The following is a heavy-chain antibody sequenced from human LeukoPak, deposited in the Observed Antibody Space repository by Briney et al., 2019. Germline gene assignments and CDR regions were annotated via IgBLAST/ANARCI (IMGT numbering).Heavy chain of an antibody. D-gene: IGHD2-2*01. Sequence: PETLSLTCTVSGGSISSSSYYWGWIRQPPGKGLEWIGSIYYSGSTYYNPSLKSRVTISVDTSKNQFSLKLSSVTAADTAVYYCARQGGYCSSTSCPIDYWGQGTLVTVSS. CDR3: ARQGGYCSSTSCPIDY. J-gene: IGHJ4*02. V-gene: IGHV4-39*01. CDR1: GGSISSSSYY. CDR2: IYYSGST.